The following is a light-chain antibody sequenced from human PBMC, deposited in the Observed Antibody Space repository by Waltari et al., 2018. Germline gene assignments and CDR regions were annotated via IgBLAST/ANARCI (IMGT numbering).Light chain of an antibody. CDR1: PSVPSNY. J-gene: IGKJ1*01. V-gene: IGKV3D-20*01. Sequence: EIVLTQSQATLSLSPGERATLSCGASPSVPSNYLTWYQQQPGLAPRLLIYDASSRATGIPARFSGSGSGTDFTLTISRLEPEDFAVYFCQQYAGSPWTFGQGTQVEI. CDR2: DAS. CDR3: QQYAGSPWT.